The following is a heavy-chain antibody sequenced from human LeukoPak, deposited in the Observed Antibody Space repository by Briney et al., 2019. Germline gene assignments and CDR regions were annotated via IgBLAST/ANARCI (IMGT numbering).Heavy chain of an antibody. J-gene: IGHJ6*03. D-gene: IGHD1-26*01. CDR1: GYSFTSYW. Sequence: GESLKISCKGSGYSFTSYWIGWVRQMPGKGLEWMGIIYPGDSDTRYSPSFQGQVTISADKSISTAYLQWSSLKASGTAMYYCARGLGRSFYYYYMDVWGKGTTVTVSS. CDR2: IYPGDSDT. V-gene: IGHV5-51*01. CDR3: ARGLGRSFYYYYMDV.